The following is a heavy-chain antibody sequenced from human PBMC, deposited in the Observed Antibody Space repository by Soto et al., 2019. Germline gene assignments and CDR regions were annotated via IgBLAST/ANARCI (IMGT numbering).Heavy chain of an antibody. CDR1: GGSISSYY. CDR2: IYYSGST. V-gene: IGHV4-59*08. D-gene: IGHD1-7*01. Sequence: ETLSLTCTVTGGSISSYYWSWIRQPPGKGLEWIGYIYYSGSTNYNPSLKRRVTISVDTSKNQFSLKLSSVTTADTDVYYCARYSPGQNKDNWNSQGRYYFDYWGQETLVTVFS. CDR3: ARYSPGQNKDNWNSQGRYYFDY. J-gene: IGHJ4*02.